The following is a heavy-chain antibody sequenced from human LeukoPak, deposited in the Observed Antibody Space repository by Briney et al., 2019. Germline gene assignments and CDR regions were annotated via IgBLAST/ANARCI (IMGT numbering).Heavy chain of an antibody. D-gene: IGHD1-26*01. CDR3: TRESGSYHGNDY. J-gene: IGHJ4*02. V-gene: IGHV1-2*06. CDR1: GYTFTGYY. CDR2: INPNNGAT. Sequence: GASVTVSFTASGYTFTGYYMHWVRQAPGQGLEWMGRINPNNGATNYAQKLQGRVTITGDTSISTAYMELSSLRSDDTAVYYCTRESGSYHGNDYWGQGTLVTVSS.